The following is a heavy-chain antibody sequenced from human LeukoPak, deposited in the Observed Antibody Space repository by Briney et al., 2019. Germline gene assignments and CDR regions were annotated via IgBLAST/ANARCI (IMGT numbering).Heavy chain of an antibody. CDR3: AKEEDYDILAYDAFDI. D-gene: IGHD3-9*01. Sequence: GGSLRLSCAASGFTFSSYGMHWVRQAPGKGLEWVAVIWYDGSNKYYAESVKGRFTISRDNSKNTLYLQMNSLRAEDTAVYYCAKEEDYDILAYDAFDIWGQGTMVTVSS. CDR1: GFTFSSYG. CDR2: IWYDGSNK. J-gene: IGHJ3*02. V-gene: IGHV3-33*06.